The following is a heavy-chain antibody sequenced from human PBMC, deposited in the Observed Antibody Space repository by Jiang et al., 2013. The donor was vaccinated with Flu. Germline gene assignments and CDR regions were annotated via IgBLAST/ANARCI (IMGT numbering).Heavy chain of an antibody. D-gene: IGHD3-22*01. J-gene: IGHJ4*02. CDR3: ARGNYYDSSGYYGFDY. CDR2: IYHSGST. V-gene: IGHV4-30-2*01. Sequence: GSGLVKPSQTLSLTCAVSGGSISSGGYSWSWIRQPPGKGLEWIGYIYHSGSTYYNPSLKSRVTISVDRSKNQFSLKLSSVTAADTAVYYCARGNYYDSSGYYGFDYWGQGPWSPSPQ. CDR1: GGSISSGGYS.